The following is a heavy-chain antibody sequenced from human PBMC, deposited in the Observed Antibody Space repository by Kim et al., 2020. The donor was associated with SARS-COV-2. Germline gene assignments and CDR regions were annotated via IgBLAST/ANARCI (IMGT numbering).Heavy chain of an antibody. J-gene: IGHJ6*02. Sequence: GGSLRLSCAASGFTFSSYAMHWVRQAPGKGLEWVAVISYDGSNKYYADSVKGRFTISRDNSKNTLYLQMNSLRAEDTAVYYCARDYPLLWPGAAAPQYYYYYGMDVWGQGTTVTVSS. V-gene: IGHV3-30-3*01. CDR1: GFTFSSYA. CDR2: ISYDGSNK. D-gene: IGHD6-13*01. CDR3: ARDYPLLWPGAAAPQYYYYYGMDV.